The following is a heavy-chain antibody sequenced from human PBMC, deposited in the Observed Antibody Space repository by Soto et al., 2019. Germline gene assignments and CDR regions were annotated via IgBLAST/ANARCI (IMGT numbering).Heavy chain of an antibody. V-gene: IGHV3-23*01. D-gene: IGHD3-22*01. CDR3: AGGRYLDSSDYWVANLPFDH. CDR2: ISRSGRGSA. Sequence: PGGSLRLSCAASGFTFNSYVMTWVRQAPGEGLEWVSSISRSGRGSAYYADSVKGRFTISRDNSENTLFLQMNNLRDEDTALYYCAGGRYLDSSDYWVANLPFDHWGLGTLVTVSS. J-gene: IGHJ4*02. CDR1: GFTFNSYV.